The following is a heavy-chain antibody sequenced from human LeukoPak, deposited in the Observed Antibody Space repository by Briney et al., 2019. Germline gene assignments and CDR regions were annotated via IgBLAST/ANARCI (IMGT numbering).Heavy chain of an antibody. V-gene: IGHV3-11*01. CDR2: ISSSGSTI. Sequence: GGSLRLSCAASGFTFSDYYMSWIRQAPGKGLEWVSYISSSGSTIYYADSVKGRFTISRDNAKNSLYLQMNSLRAEGTAVYYCARSYYDSSGYYYVGYYFDYWGQGTLVTVSS. CDR1: GFTFSDYY. CDR3: ARSYYDSSGYYYVGYYFDY. D-gene: IGHD3-22*01. J-gene: IGHJ4*02.